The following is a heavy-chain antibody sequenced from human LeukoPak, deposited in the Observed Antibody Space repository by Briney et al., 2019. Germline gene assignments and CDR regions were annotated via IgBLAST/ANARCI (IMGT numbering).Heavy chain of an antibody. CDR2: ISSSGSTI. Sequence: GGSLRLSCAASGFTFSSYEKNWVRQAPGKGLEWVSYISSSGSTIYYADSVKGRFTISRDNAKNSLYLQMNSLRAEDTAVYYCAELGITMIGGVWGKGTTVTISS. V-gene: IGHV3-48*03. CDR1: GFTFSSYE. CDR3: AELGITMIGGV. J-gene: IGHJ6*04. D-gene: IGHD3-10*02.